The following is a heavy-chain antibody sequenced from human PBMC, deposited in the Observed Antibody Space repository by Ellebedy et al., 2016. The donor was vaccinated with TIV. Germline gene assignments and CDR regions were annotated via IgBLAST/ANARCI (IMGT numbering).Heavy chain of an antibody. CDR2: FNPSGDGT. CDR3: ARDRDGIVGATWGAFDI. V-gene: IGHV1-46*01. CDR1: GYPFTNHF. Sequence: ASVKVSCKASGYPFTNHFIQWVRQAPGQGLEWMGLFNPSGDGTSYAQRFQDRLTITRDTSTNTVYMELSSLRSEDTAVYYCARDRDGIVGATWGAFDIWGQGTMVTVSS. J-gene: IGHJ3*02. D-gene: IGHD1-26*01.